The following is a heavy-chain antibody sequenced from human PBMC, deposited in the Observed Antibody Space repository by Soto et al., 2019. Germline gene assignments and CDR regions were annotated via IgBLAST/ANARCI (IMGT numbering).Heavy chain of an antibody. CDR3: AKDRLPYYGSGSYPWQ. D-gene: IGHD3-10*01. CDR1: GFTFSSYA. V-gene: IGHV3-23*01. CDR2: ISGSGGST. J-gene: IGHJ4*02. Sequence: GGSLRLSCAASGFTFSSYAMSWVRQAPGKGLEWVSAISGSGGSTYYADSVKGRFTISRDNSKNTLYLQMNSLRAEDTAVYYCAKDRLPYYGSGSYPWQWGQGTLVTVSS.